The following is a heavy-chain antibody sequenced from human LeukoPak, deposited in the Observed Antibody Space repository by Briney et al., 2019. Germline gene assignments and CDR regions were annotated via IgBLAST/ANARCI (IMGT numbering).Heavy chain of an antibody. CDR3: ARGGISYYDSSGYPAYGMDV. CDR2: IYHSRST. V-gene: IGHV4-30-2*01. CDR1: GGSISSGGYS. J-gene: IGHJ6*02. D-gene: IGHD3-22*01. Sequence: SETLSLTCAVSGGSISSGGYSWSWIRQPPGKGLEWIGYIYHSRSTYYNPSLKSRVTISVDRSKNQFSLKLSSVTAADTAVYYCARGGISYYDSSGYPAYGMDVWGQGTTVTVSS.